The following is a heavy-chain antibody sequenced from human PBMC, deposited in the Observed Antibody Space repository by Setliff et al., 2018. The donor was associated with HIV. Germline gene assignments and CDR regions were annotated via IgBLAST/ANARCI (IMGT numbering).Heavy chain of an antibody. J-gene: IGHJ2*01. V-gene: IGHV3-7*01. CDR2: IKQDGSEK. CDR1: GFIFSSFW. D-gene: IGHD6-13*01. CDR3: ARDGIAAAYYWYFDL. Sequence: GGSLRLSCAASGFIFSSFWMSWVRQAPGKGLEWVANIKQDGSEKYYVDSVKGRFTISRDNAKNSLYLQMNSLRAEDTAVYYCARDGIAAAYYWYFDLWGRGTLVTVSS.